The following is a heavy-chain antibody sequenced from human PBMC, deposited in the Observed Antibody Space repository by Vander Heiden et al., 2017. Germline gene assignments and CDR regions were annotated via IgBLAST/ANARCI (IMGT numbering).Heavy chain of an antibody. CDR2: IRRKAYGGTT. V-gene: IGHV3-49*05. CDR3: TRDRGYGSGSSPVDV. D-gene: IGHD3-10*01. CDR1: GFTFGDYA. J-gene: IGHJ6*02. Sequence: EVQLVESGGGLVNPGRSLRLSCTASGFTFGDYALSCFRPAPGKGLEWVGFIRRKAYGGTTEDAASVKGRFTISRDDSKSIAYLQMNSLKTEDTAVYYCTRDRGYGSGSSPVDVWGQGTTVTVSS.